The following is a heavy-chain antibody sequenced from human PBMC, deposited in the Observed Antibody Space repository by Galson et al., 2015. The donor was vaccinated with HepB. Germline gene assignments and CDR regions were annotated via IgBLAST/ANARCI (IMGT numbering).Heavy chain of an antibody. CDR2: IYSGGTA. CDR1: GFTVSSNY. Sequence: LRLSCAASGFTVSSNYMSWVRQSPGKGLEWVSIIYSGGTAYYADSVKGRFTISRDHSKNALYLQMNSLRAEDTAVYYCARGNWKDLQVYYFDYWGQGTLVTVSS. D-gene: IGHD1-1*01. V-gene: IGHV3-53*01. J-gene: IGHJ4*02. CDR3: ARGNWKDLQVYYFDY.